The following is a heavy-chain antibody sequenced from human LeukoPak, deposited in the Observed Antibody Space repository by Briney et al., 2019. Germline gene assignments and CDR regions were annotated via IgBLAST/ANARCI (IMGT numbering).Heavy chain of an antibody. D-gene: IGHD4-17*01. CDR3: AKSDPYGDSLIEI. V-gene: IGHV3-48*03. J-gene: IGHJ4*02. Sequence: GGSLRLSCAASGFTFSGYAMNWVRQAPGKGLEWLSHISSTGGTIYYADSVKGRLTVSRDNAKNSLYLQMSSLRAEDTAVYYCAKSDPYGDSLIEIWGQGALVTVSS. CDR2: ISSTGGTI. CDR1: GFTFSGYA.